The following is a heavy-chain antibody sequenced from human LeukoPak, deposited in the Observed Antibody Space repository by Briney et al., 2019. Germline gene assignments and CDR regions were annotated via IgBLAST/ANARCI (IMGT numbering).Heavy chain of an antibody. D-gene: IGHD3-22*01. CDR3: TSTYDSSSYYHSGVDY. V-gene: IGHV3-49*04. J-gene: IGHJ4*02. Sequence: GGSLRLSCTVSGFTLCDYAMSWVRQAPGKGLEWVGFIRSKAYRGATEYAASVKGRFTISRDHSKSIAYLQVNSLKTEDTAIYYCTSTYDSSSYYHSGVDYWGQGTLVTVSS. CDR1: GFTLCDYA. CDR2: IRSKAYRGAT.